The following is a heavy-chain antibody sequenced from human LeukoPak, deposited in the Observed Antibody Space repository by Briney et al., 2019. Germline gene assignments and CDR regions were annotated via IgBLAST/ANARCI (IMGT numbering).Heavy chain of an antibody. CDR1: GYTFTSYA. J-gene: IGHJ6*02. D-gene: IGHD6-13*01. CDR3: ARDLAAAYYYYGMDV. CDR2: INTNTGNP. V-gene: IGHV7-4-1*02. Sequence: ASVKVSCKASGYTFTSYAMNWVRQAPGQGLEWMGWINTNTGNPTYAQGFTGRFVFSLDTSVSTAYLQISSLKAEDTAVYYCARDLAAAYYYYGMDVWGQGTTVTVSS.